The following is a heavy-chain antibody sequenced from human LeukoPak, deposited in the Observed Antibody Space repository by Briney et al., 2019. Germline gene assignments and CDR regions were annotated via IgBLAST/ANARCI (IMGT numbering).Heavy chain of an antibody. CDR1: GFTFSSYS. J-gene: IGHJ4*02. Sequence: PGGSLRLSCAASGFTFSSYSMNWVRQAPGKGLEWVSSISSSSSYIYYADSVKGRFTISRDNAKNSLYLQMNSLRSEDTAVYYCARENIGDCSITSGQTSDYLGPGTLVTVSS. CDR3: ARENIGDCSITSGQTSDY. CDR2: ISSSSSYI. V-gene: IGHV3-21*01. D-gene: IGHD2-2*01.